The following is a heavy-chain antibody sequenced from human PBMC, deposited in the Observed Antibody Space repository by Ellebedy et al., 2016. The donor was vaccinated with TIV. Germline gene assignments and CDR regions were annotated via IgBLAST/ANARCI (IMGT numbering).Heavy chain of an antibody. Sequence: GGSLRLSXAASGFTFSSYSMNWVRQAPGKGLEWVSSISSSSSYIYYADSVKGRFTISRDNAKNSLYLQMNSLRAEDTAVYYCAGRTTGRNWYFDLWGRGTLVTVSS. J-gene: IGHJ2*01. V-gene: IGHV3-21*01. CDR2: ISSSSSYI. CDR1: GFTFSSYS. CDR3: AGRTTGRNWYFDL. D-gene: IGHD1-7*01.